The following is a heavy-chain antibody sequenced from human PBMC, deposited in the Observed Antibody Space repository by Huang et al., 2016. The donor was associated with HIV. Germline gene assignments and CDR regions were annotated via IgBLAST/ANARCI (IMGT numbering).Heavy chain of an antibody. J-gene: IGHJ4*02. V-gene: IGHV1-8*03. Sequence: QVQLVQSGAEVKKPGASVKVSCKASGFNFNNYDFNWVRQASGQGLEWMGWRNHKGGNTGNAQQFQGRVTITRNTSITTAYMELRSVRSEDTAVYYCARARGFLYDSTGYYSRYYFDSWGQGTLVTISS. D-gene: IGHD3-22*01. CDR3: ARARGFLYDSTGYYSRYYFDS. CDR2: RNHKGGNT. CDR1: GFNFNNYD.